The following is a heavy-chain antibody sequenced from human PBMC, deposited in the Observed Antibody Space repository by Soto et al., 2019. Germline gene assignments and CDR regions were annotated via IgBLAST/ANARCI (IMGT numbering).Heavy chain of an antibody. J-gene: IGHJ3*01. D-gene: IGHD3-22*01. CDR2: VSHDGKTE. CDR3: GREPYISGHYSGGCDV. Sequence: QVQLVESGGGVVQPGRSPRLSCAASGFTFSSYAMHWVRQAPGKGLEWVAVVSHDGKTEYHAASVKGRFTISRDTSANILYLQMICLRDEETAVYYCGREPYISGHYSGGCDVWGKGTMVTVSS. CDR1: GFTFSSYA. V-gene: IGHV3-30*04.